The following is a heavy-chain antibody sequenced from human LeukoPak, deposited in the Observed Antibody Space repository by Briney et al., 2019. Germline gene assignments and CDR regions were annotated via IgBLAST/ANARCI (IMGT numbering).Heavy chain of an antibody. CDR1: GGSFSGYY. CDR2: INHSGST. V-gene: IGHV4-34*01. J-gene: IGHJ4*02. Sequence: SETLSLTCAVYGGSFSGYYWSWIRQPPGKGLEWIGEINHSGSTNYNPSLKSRATISVDTSKNQFSLKLSSVTAADTAVYYCARVERDTPIRKYYFDYWGQGTLVTVSS. D-gene: IGHD5-18*01. CDR3: ARVERDTPIRKYYFDY.